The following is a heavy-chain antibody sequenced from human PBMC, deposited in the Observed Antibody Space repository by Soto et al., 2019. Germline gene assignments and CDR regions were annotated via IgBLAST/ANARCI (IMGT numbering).Heavy chain of an antibody. V-gene: IGHV1-2*02. D-gene: IGHD3-3*01. CDR1: TCNF. J-gene: IGHJ4*02. CDR3: AREVATAGYDCFHN. CDR2: INPNSGGT. Sequence: TCNFLHLVPQAPGPGLAWTGWINPNSGGTHYAEQSQDRVTRTCDTSISTVYMELNSLTSDDTAGYYCAREVATAGYDCFHNWAQGTLVAFSS.